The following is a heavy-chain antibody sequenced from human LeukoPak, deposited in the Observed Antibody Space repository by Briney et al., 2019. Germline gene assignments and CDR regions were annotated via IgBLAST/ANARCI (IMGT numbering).Heavy chain of an antibody. CDR1: GFTFSSYN. D-gene: IGHD3-16*02. V-gene: IGHV3-21*01. CDR3: ASAQGGVILPDHFHH. CDR2: ISSSGNYI. J-gene: IGHJ1*01. Sequence: GGSLRLSCAASGFTFSSYNMNWVRQAPGKGLEWVSSISSSGNYIYYADSLKGRFTISRDNAKNSLYLQMNSLRADDTAVYFCASAQGGVILPDHFHHWGQGTLVTVSS.